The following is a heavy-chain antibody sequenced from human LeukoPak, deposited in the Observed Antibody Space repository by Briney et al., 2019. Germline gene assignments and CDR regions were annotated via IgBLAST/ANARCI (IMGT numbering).Heavy chain of an antibody. V-gene: IGHV3-23*01. J-gene: IGHJ6*02. CDR2: ISGSGGST. D-gene: IGHD2-2*01. CDR1: GFTFSSYA. CDR3: AKGTMTYCSSTSCYSYYYYGMDV. Sequence: GGSLRLSCAASGFTFSSYAMSWIRQPPGKGLEWVSAISGSGGSTYYADSVKGRFAISRDNSKNTLYLQMNSLRAEDTAVYYCAKGTMTYCSSTSCYSYYYYGMDVWGQGTTVTVSS.